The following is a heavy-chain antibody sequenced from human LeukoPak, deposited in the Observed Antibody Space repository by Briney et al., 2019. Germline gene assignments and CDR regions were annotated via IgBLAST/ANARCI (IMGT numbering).Heavy chain of an antibody. CDR2: LSPRDGET. Sequence: ASVKVSCTVSGSTLTTISIDWVRQAPGKGLEWMGSLSPRDGETSHAQKFQGRFNMTADTATDTAYMEMSSLESGDTAVYYCATGVMTYEYWGQGTLVTVSS. V-gene: IGHV1-24*01. J-gene: IGHJ4*02. CDR1: GSTLTTIS. CDR3: ATGVMTYEY. D-gene: IGHD2-21*02.